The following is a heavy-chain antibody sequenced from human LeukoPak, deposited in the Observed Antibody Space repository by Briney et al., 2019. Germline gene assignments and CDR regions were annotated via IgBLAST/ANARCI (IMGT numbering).Heavy chain of an antibody. D-gene: IGHD3-22*01. CDR1: GYTFTSYD. Sequence: GASVKVSCKTSGYTFTSYDLNWVRQATGQGLEWMGWVNPNSGNTGYAQKFQGRVTMTMDPSIRTAYMELSSLRSEDTAVYYCARRSDDYDSSAYYHWGQGTLVTVSS. J-gene: IGHJ4*02. CDR2: VNPNSGNT. V-gene: IGHV1-8*01. CDR3: ARRSDDYDSSAYYH.